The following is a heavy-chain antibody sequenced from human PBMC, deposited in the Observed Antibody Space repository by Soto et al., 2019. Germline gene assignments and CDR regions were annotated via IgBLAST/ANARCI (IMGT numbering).Heavy chain of an antibody. CDR1: GYSFAGYW. D-gene: IGHD2-2*01. CDR2: IYPGDSDT. V-gene: IGHV5-51*01. CDR3: ARHGIVVVPAAYYYYGMDV. J-gene: IGHJ6*02. Sequence: EFVKISYKGSGYSFAGYWGGWVRQIPGKGLVWMGIIYPGDSDTRYSPSFQGQVTISADKSISTAYLQWSSLKASDTAMYYCARHGIVVVPAAYYYYGMDVWGQGTTVTVSS.